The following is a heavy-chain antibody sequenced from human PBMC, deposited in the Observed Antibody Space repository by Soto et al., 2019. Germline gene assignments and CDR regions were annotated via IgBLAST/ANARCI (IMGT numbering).Heavy chain of an antibody. CDR1: GYTFTSYY. V-gene: IGHV1-46*01. Sequence: GASVKVSCKASGYTFTSYYMHWVRQAPGQGLEWMGIINPSGGSTSYAQKFQGRVTMTRDTSTSTVYMELSSLRSEDTAVYYCARGRQILIVYYDSSGYYRPFDYWGQGTLVTVSS. CDR2: INPSGGST. J-gene: IGHJ4*02. CDR3: ARGRQILIVYYDSSGYYRPFDY. D-gene: IGHD3-22*01.